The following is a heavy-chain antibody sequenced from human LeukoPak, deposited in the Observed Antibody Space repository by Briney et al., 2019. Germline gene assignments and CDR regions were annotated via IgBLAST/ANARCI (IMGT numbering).Heavy chain of an antibody. D-gene: IGHD3-22*01. Sequence: ASVKVSCKASGYTFTGYYMHWVRQAPGQGLEWMGWISPNSGGTNYAQKFQGRVTMTRDTSISTAYMELSRLRSDDTAVYYCARDRDPTMIVVEYAFDIWGQGTMVTVSS. CDR1: GYTFTGYY. CDR3: ARDRDPTMIVVEYAFDI. CDR2: ISPNSGGT. J-gene: IGHJ3*02. V-gene: IGHV1-2*02.